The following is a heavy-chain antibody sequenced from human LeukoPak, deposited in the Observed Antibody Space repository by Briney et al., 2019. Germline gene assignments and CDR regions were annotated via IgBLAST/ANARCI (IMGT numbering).Heavy chain of an antibody. CDR3: ARAHIQDYTIVGLVDH. D-gene: IGHD1-26*01. V-gene: IGHV3-21*01. CDR2: ISSRSTYA. J-gene: IGHJ5*02. CDR1: XXTXXXYS. Sequence: SXXTXXXYSMNWVRETPGRGLEWVSSISSRSTYAYYADSVRGRFTVSRGSAKNSLFLQMDNLRVEDTAIYYCARAHIQDYTIVGLVDHWGQGTLVTVSS.